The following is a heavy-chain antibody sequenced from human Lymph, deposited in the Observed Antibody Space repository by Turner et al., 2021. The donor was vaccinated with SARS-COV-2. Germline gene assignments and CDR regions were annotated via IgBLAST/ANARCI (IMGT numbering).Heavy chain of an antibody. CDR3: ARDFREGAFDI. J-gene: IGHJ3*02. V-gene: IGHV3-9*01. CDR1: GFTFDDYA. D-gene: IGHD3-10*01. CDR2: ISWNSGSI. Sequence: EVQLVESGGGLVQPGRSLRLSCAASGFTFDDYAMHWVRQAPGKGLEWVSGISWNSGSIGYADSVKGRFTISRDNAKNSLYLQMNSLRAEDTALYYCARDFREGAFDIWGQGTMVTISS.